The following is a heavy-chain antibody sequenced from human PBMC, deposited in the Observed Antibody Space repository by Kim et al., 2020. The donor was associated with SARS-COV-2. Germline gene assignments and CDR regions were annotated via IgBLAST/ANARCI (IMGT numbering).Heavy chain of an antibody. Sequence: SETLSLTCTVSGGSISSGASYWSWIRQHPGKGREWIGYIYYSGSTYYNPSLRSRVTISVDTSKNQFSLKLSSVTAADTAVYYCARSYDSSGYYVRHYYYVVDVGGQGTTVSVSS. CDR2: IYYSGST. V-gene: IGHV4-31*03. CDR3: ARSYDSSGYYVRHYYYVVDV. J-gene: IGHJ6*02. D-gene: IGHD3-22*01. CDR1: GGSISSGASY.